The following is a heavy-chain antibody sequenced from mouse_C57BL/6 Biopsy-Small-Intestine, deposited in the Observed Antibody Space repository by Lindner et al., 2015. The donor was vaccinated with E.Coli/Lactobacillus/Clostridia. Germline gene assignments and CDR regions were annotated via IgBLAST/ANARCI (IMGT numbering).Heavy chain of an antibody. J-gene: IGHJ3*01. Sequence: VQLQESGPELVKPGASVKISCKASGYAFSSSWMNWVKQRPGKGLEWIGRIYPGDGDTNYNGKFKGKATLTADKSSRTAYMQLSSLTSEDSAVYFCARSGWVITTVPSWFAYWGQGTLVTVSA. CDR1: GYAFSSSW. V-gene: IGHV1-82*01. CDR3: ARSGWVITTVPSWFAY. CDR2: IYPGDGDT. D-gene: IGHD1-1*01.